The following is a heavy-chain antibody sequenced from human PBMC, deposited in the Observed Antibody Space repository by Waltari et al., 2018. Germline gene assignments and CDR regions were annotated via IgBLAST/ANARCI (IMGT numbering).Heavy chain of an antibody. CDR1: GYTFPSYY. Sequence: QVQLVQSGAEVKKPGASVKVSCTASGYTFPSYYMHWVRQAPRPGLEWMGIINPSGGSTSYAQKFQGRVTMTRDTSTSTVYMELSSLRSEDTAVYYCARGPIGITMVQGVIRGGMDVWGQGTTVTVSS. V-gene: IGHV1-46*01. D-gene: IGHD3-10*01. CDR2: INPSGGST. CDR3: ARGPIGITMVQGVIRGGMDV. J-gene: IGHJ6*02.